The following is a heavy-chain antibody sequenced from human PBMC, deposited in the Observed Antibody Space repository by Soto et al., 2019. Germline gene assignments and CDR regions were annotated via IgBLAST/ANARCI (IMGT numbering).Heavy chain of an antibody. Sequence: PAGSLRHSCAAAGCTFSTYWMILVRQAPGKGLEWVANIKQDGSEKYYVDSVKGRFTISRDNAKNSLYLQMNSLRAEDTAVYYCAREDRTNGVCPVDYWGQGTLVTVSS. D-gene: IGHD2-8*01. J-gene: IGHJ4*02. CDR3: AREDRTNGVCPVDY. CDR2: IKQDGSEK. V-gene: IGHV3-7*01. CDR1: GCTFSTYW.